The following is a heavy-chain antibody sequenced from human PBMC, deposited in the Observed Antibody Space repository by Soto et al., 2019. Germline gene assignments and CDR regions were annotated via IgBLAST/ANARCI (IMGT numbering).Heavy chain of an antibody. CDR3: ARDVGRVITTISYYYGMDF. D-gene: IGHD3-9*01. Sequence: ASVQVSRKACGYTFTSYGISWVRQAPGQGLEWMGWISAYNGNTNYAQKLQGRVTMTTDTSTSTDYMELRRLRSDNTAVYYCARDVGRVITTISYYYGMDFWGQGTTVTVSS. J-gene: IGHJ6*02. CDR1: GYTFTSYG. V-gene: IGHV1-18*04. CDR2: ISAYNGNT.